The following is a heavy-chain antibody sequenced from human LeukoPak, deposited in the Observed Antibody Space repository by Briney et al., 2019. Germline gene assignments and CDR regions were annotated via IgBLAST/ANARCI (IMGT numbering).Heavy chain of an antibody. CDR2: IYIGDNP. J-gene: IGHJ4*02. CDR1: GLTVSSTY. CDR3: ARVRPWVFDS. V-gene: IGHV3-53*04. Sequence: PGGSLRLSCAASGLTVSSTYMSWVRQAPGKGLEWVSIIYIGDNPHYADSVKGRFTISRHNSNNTLYLQMNTLRAEDTAVYYCARVRPWVFDSWGQGTLVTVSS.